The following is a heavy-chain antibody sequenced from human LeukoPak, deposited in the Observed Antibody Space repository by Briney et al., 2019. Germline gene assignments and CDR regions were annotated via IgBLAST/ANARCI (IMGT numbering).Heavy chain of an antibody. CDR2: IYYSGST. D-gene: IGHD5-18*01. V-gene: IGHV4-30-4*01. Sequence: PPQTLSLTCTVSGGSISSGDYYWSWIRQPPGKGLEWIGYIYYSGSTYYNPSLKSRVTISVDTSKNQFSLKLSSVTAAHTAVYYCARDTAMVGFDYWGQGTLVTVSS. CDR3: ARDTAMVGFDY. CDR1: GGSISSGDYY. J-gene: IGHJ4*02.